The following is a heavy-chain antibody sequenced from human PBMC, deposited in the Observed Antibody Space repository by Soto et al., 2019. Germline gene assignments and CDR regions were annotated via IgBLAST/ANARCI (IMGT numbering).Heavy chain of an antibody. CDR2: IHYSGST. CDR1: GGSISSGDYY. D-gene: IGHD3-10*01. CDR3: ARVLSMVRGVIRGYYFDY. V-gene: IGHV4-30-4*01. Sequence: QVQLQESGPGLVKPSQTLSLTCTVSGGSISSGDYYWSWIRQPPGKGLEWIGYIHYSGSTYYNPSLKSRVTIAGDTSKHQFSLELSSVTAADTAVYYCARVLSMVRGVIRGYYFDYWGQGTLVTVSS. J-gene: IGHJ4*02.